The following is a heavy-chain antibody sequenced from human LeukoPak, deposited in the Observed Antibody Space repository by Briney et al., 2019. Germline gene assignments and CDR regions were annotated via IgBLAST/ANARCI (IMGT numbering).Heavy chain of an antibody. CDR3: ARGSGGDGDALYYFAY. CDR1: GFTFSDYY. D-gene: IGHD3-10*01. J-gene: IGHJ4*02. Sequence: PGGSLRLSCAASGFTFSDYYMSWIRQAPGRGLECVSYISCSGSTNYADSVKSRFTISRDNAKNSLYLQMNSLRAEDTAVYYCARGSGGDGDALYYFAYWGQGTLVTVSS. V-gene: IGHV3-11*06. CDR2: ISCSGST.